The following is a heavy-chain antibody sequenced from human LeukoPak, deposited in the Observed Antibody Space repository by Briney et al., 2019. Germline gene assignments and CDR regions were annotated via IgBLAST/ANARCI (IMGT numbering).Heavy chain of an antibody. CDR1: GGSISSGGYS. CDR3: ASTTVTQSFDY. V-gene: IGHV4-30-2*01. Sequence: PSQTLSLTCAVSGGSISSGGYSWSWIRQPPGKGLEWIGYIYHSGSTYYNPSLKSRVTISVDRSKNQFSLKLSSVTAADTAVYYCASTTVTQSFDYWGQGTLVTVSS. J-gene: IGHJ4*02. CDR2: IYHSGST. D-gene: IGHD4-17*01.